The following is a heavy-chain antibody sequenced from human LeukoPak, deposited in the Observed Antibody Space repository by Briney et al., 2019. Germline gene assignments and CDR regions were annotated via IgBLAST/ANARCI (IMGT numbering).Heavy chain of an antibody. CDR1: GSTFTGYY. CDR2: ISAYNGNT. Sequence: ASVQFSCQASGSTFTGYYMHWVRPAPGQGLERMGWISAYNGNTNYAQKLQGRVTMTTDTSTSTAYMELRSLRSDDTAVYYCARKKTGYCSSTSCYDFDYWGQGTLVTVSS. D-gene: IGHD2-2*01. V-gene: IGHV1-18*04. CDR3: ARKKTGYCSSTSCYDFDY. J-gene: IGHJ4*02.